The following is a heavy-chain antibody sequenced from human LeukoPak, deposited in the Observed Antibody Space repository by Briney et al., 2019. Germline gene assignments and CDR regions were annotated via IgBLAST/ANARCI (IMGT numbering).Heavy chain of an antibody. CDR3: ARIYSSSWYFDY. CDR1: GGSISSGSYY. Sequence: PSQTLSLTCTVSGGSISSGSYYWGWIRQPPGKGLEWIGSIYYSGSTYYNPSLKSRVTISVDTSKNQFSLKLSSVTAADTAVYYCARIYSSSWYFDYWGQGTLVTVSS. D-gene: IGHD6-13*01. V-gene: IGHV4-39*01. J-gene: IGHJ4*02. CDR2: IYYSGST.